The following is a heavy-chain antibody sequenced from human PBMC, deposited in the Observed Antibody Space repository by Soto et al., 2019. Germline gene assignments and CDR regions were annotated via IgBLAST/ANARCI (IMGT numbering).Heavy chain of an antibody. V-gene: IGHV4-59*01. CDR1: GDSMSGFY. J-gene: IGHJ4*02. CDR2: INYVGRT. Sequence: LSLTCTVAGDSMSGFYWSWIRQTPGKGLEWIGYINYVGRTSYYSPSLQSRVTISLDSSKNQFSLILSSVTAADTAVYFCARFRRNYFDYWGQGTQVTVSS. CDR3: ARFRRNYFDY. D-gene: IGHD3-10*01.